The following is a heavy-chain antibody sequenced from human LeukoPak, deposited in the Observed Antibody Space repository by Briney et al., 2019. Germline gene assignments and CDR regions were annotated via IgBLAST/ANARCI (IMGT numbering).Heavy chain of an antibody. J-gene: IGHJ5*01. Sequence: ASVKVSCKASGYTFTSYYMHWVRQPPGQGLEWMGIINTSGGSTSYAQKFQGRVTMTRDMSTRTVYMELSSLRSEDTAVYYCARDLASAAGYNWFDPWGQGTLVTVSS. CDR2: INTSGGST. V-gene: IGHV1-46*01. CDR3: ARDLASAAGYNWFDP. CDR1: GYTFTSYY. D-gene: IGHD6-13*01.